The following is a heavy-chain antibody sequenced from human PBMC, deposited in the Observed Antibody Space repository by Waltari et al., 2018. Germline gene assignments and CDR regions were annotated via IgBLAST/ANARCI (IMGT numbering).Heavy chain of an antibody. CDR2: VHRSGRT. D-gene: IGHD2-15*01. CDR1: GDSMGSNDW. Sequence: QLQQSGPGLVKPSESLSLTCAVSGDSMGSNDWYSWVRQSPGKGLQWIGQVHRSGRTNYNPSFASRVTISLDTSNNQFSLRMPFPTAADTVMYYCARDRGRGIYLDSWGRGTLVTVSP. CDR3: ARDRGRGIYLDS. V-gene: IGHV4-4*02. J-gene: IGHJ4*02.